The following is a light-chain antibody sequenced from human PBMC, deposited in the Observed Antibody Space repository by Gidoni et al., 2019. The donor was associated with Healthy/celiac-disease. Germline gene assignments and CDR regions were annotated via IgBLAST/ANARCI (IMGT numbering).Light chain of an antibody. CDR3: MQALQTPYT. Sequence: DIVMTQSPLSLPVTPGEPASISCSSSQSLLHSNGYNYLDWYRQKPGQSPQLLIYLGSNRASGVPDRFSGSGSGTDFTLKISRVEAEDVGVYYCMQALQTPYTFGQGTKLEIK. CDR2: LGS. J-gene: IGKJ2*01. V-gene: IGKV2-28*01. CDR1: QSLLHSNGYNY.